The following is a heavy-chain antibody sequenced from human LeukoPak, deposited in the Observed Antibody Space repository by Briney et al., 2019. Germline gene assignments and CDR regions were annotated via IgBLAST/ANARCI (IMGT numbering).Heavy chain of an antibody. CDR1: GFTFSSYS. V-gene: IGHV3-21*01. CDR3: ARDYKKGGVFDY. J-gene: IGHJ4*02. D-gene: IGHD3-10*01. CDR2: ISSSSSYI. Sequence: GGSLRLSCAASGFTFSSYSMNWVRQAPGKGLEWVSSISSSSSYIYYADSVKGRFTISRDNAKNSLYLQMNSLRAEDTAVYYCARDYKKGGVFDYWGQGTLVTVSS.